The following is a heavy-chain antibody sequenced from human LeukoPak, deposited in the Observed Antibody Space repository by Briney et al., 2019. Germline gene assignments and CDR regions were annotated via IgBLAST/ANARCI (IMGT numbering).Heavy chain of an antibody. CDR2: IYSGGST. CDR3: ARDLSVGSSWASDAFDI. CDR1: GFTVSSNY. J-gene: IGHJ3*02. V-gene: IGHV3-66*01. D-gene: IGHD6-13*01. Sequence: GGSLRLSCAASGFTVSSNYMSWVRQAPGKGLEGVSVIYSGGSTYYAASVKGRFSISRDNSDNTMYLQMNRMRAETTDVYYCARDLSVGSSWASDAFDIWGQGTMVTVSS.